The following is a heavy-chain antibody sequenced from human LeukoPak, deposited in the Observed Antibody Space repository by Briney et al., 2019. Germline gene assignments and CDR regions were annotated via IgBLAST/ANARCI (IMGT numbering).Heavy chain of an antibody. Sequence: GGSLRLSCAASGFTFSSYGMHWVRQAPGKGLEWVAVISYDGSNKYYADSVKGRLTISRDNSKNTLYLRMNSLRAEDTAVYYCAKAAGGWFDPWGQGTLVTVSS. CDR1: GFTFSSYG. V-gene: IGHV3-30*18. CDR3: AKAAGGWFDP. CDR2: ISYDGSNK. D-gene: IGHD3-16*01. J-gene: IGHJ5*02.